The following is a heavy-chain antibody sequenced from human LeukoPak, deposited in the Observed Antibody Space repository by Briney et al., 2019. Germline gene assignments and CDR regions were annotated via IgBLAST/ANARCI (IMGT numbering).Heavy chain of an antibody. CDR1: GASISSGNFY. D-gene: IGHD6-19*01. CDR2: VFSNGRT. Sequence: SQTLSLTCTVSGASISSGNFYWSWIRQPPGKGLEWIGYVFSNGRTYYHPSLRSRLTISVDTSKNQFSLKLSSVTAADTAVYYCAREYTLYRSGWFLDYWGQGTVVTVSS. J-gene: IGHJ4*02. V-gene: IGHV4-30-4*08. CDR3: AREYTLYRSGWFLDY.